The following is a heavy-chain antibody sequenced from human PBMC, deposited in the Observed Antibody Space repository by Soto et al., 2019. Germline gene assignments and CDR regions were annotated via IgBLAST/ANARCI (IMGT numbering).Heavy chain of an antibody. Sequence: SVKVSCKASGGTFSSYAISWVRQAPGQGLEWMGGIIPIFGTANYAQKFQGRVTITADESTSTAYMELSSLRSEDTAVYYCASHGYGDYYYGMDVWGQGTTVTVSS. D-gene: IGHD4-17*01. CDR2: IIPIFGTA. CDR1: GGTFSSYA. V-gene: IGHV1-69*13. J-gene: IGHJ6*02. CDR3: ASHGYGDYYYGMDV.